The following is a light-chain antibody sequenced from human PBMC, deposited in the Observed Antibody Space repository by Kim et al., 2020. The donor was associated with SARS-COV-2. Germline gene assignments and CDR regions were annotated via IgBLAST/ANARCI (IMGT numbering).Light chain of an antibody. CDR2: DNN. CDR1: SSNIGNNY. V-gene: IGLV1-51*01. CDR3: GTWDSRLSAGVV. J-gene: IGLJ2*01. Sequence: QKVTISCSGSSSNIGNNYVSWYQQLPGTAPKLLIYDNNKRPSGIPDRFSGSKSGTSATLGITGLQTGDEADYYCGTWDSRLSAGVVFGGGTQLTVL.